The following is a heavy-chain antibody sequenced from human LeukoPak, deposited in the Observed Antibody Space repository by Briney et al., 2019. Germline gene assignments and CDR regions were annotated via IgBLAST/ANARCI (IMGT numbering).Heavy chain of an antibody. CDR2: LTGDGTGT. Sequence: GGSLTLSCVASGLTLSNSAMTWVRQAPGKGLEWVSILTGDGTGTFYADSVKGRFSISRDIYTNTLYLQVKSLGVDDTALYYCATVGGFCPSSNCYACFVYWGQGSLVTVSS. CDR3: ATVGGFCPSSNCYACFVY. V-gene: IGHV3-23*01. D-gene: IGHD2-2*01. J-gene: IGHJ4*02. CDR1: GLTLSNSA.